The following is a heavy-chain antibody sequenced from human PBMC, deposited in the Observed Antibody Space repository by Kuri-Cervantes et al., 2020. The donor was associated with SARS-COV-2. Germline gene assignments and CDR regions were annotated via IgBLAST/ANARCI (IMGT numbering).Heavy chain of an antibody. D-gene: IGHD4-11*01. Sequence: GSLRLSCTVSGGSISSYYWSWIRQPPGKGLEWIGYIYYSGSTNYNPSLKSRVTISVDTSKNQFSLKLSSVTAADTAVYHCARTVTTTPDYWGQGTLVTVSS. J-gene: IGHJ4*02. CDR1: GGSISSYY. V-gene: IGHV4-59*08. CDR2: IYYSGST. CDR3: ARTVTTTPDY.